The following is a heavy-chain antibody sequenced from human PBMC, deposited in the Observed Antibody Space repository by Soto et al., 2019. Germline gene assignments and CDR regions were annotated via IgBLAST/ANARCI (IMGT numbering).Heavy chain of an antibody. D-gene: IGHD6-19*01. CDR1: GFTFSSYD. J-gene: IGHJ3*02. CDR2: IGTAGDT. CDR3: ARGDSSGWAGGFDI. Sequence: VGSLRLSCAASGFTFSSYDMHWVRQATGKGLEWVSAIGTAGDTYYPGSVKGRFTISRENAKNSLYLQMNSLRAGDTAVYYCARGDSSGWAGGFDIWGQGRMVTVSS. V-gene: IGHV3-13*01.